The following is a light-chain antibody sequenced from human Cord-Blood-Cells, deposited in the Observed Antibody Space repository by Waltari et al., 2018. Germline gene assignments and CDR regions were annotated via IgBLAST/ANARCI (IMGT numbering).Light chain of an antibody. Sequence: QSALTQPPSASGSPAQSVTISCTGTSSDVGGSYYVSWYQQHPGKAPKLMIYEVSKRPSGVPDRFSGSKSGNTASLTVSGLQAEDEADYYCSSYAGSNNYVFGTGTKVTVL. V-gene: IGLV2-8*01. CDR3: SSYAGSNNYV. J-gene: IGLJ1*01. CDR1: SSDVGGSYY. CDR2: EVS.